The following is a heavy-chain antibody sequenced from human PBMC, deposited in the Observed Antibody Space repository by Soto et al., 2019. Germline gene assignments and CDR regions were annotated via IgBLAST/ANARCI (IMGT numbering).Heavy chain of an antibody. V-gene: IGHV5-51*01. Sequence: GESLKISCKGSGYSFTSYWIGWVRQMPGKGLEWMGIIYPGDSDTRYSPSFQGQVTISADKSISTAYLQWSSLKASDTAMYYCARRAKKVVPAQTDIWFDTWGQGTLVTVSS. J-gene: IGHJ5*02. D-gene: IGHD2-21*02. CDR3: ARRAKKVVPAQTDIWFDT. CDR1: GYSFTSYW. CDR2: IYPGDSDT.